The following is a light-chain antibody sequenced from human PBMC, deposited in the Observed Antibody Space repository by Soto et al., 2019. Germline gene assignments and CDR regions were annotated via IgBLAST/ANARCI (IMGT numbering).Light chain of an antibody. CDR1: QSVSSNY. CDR2: GAS. CDR3: QQYGTSPGYT. V-gene: IGKV3-20*01. J-gene: IGKJ2*01. Sequence: EIVLTQSPGTLSLSPGEWATLSCRASQSVSSNYLAWYQQKPGQAPRLLIYGASSRATGIPDRFSGSGSGTDFTLTISRLEPEDFAVYFCQQYGTSPGYTFGQGTKLEIE.